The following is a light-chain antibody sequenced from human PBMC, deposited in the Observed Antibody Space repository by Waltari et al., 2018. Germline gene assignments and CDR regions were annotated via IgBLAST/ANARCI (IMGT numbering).Light chain of an antibody. CDR3: QQVKTYPRT. J-gene: IGKJ1*01. CDR1: QDIRSS. CDR2: GAS. V-gene: IGKV1-13*02. Sequence: AIQLTQSPSSLSASVGDRVTITCRASQDIRSSLAWYQQNPGKAPKLLIYGASTLQTGVPSRFSGSGSGTDFTLTISSLQTEDFTTYFCQQVKTYPRTFGQGTRVDI.